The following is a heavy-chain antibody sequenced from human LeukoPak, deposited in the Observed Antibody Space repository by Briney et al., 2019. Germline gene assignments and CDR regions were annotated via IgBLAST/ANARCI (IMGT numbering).Heavy chain of an antibody. D-gene: IGHD3-3*01. CDR3: ARGRNFWSGYYEDYYYYMDV. J-gene: IGHJ6*03. Sequence: SETLSLTCTVSGGSISSYYWSWIRQPPGKGLEWIGYIYTSGSTNYNPSLKSRVTISVDTSKNQFSLKLSSVTAADTAVYYCARGRNFWSGYYEDYYYYMDVWGKGTTVTVSS. CDR2: IYTSGST. CDR1: GGSISSYY. V-gene: IGHV4-4*09.